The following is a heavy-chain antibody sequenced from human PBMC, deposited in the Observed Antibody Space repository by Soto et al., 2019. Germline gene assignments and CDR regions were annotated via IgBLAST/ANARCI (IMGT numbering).Heavy chain of an antibody. Sequence: QVQLVQSGAEVKKPGASVKVSCKASGYTFTRSGISWVRQAPGQGLEWMGWINGYNGNTNYAQKFQGRITMPTDTPTSTAYMELRSLRSDETAVYYCARMGDVPYYYYGMDVWGQGTTVIVSS. CDR1: GYTFTRSG. J-gene: IGHJ6*02. V-gene: IGHV1-18*01. D-gene: IGHD3-16*01. CDR2: INGYNGNT. CDR3: ARMGDVPYYYYGMDV.